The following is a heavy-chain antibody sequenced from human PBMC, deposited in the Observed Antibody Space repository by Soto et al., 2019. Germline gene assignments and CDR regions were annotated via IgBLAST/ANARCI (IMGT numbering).Heavy chain of an antibody. J-gene: IGHJ4*02. CDR2: VYYTEGT. CDR1: GASVGSYY. Sequence: NPSETLSLTCPVSGASVGSYYWNCIRQPPGKGLEWIGYVYYTEGTTYNPSLKSRVTISIDTSKNQFSLKLDSVTAADTAVYYCARFRSGYYNELFDYWGQGTLVTVSS. V-gene: IGHV4-59*02. D-gene: IGHD3-22*01. CDR3: ARFRSGYYNELFDY.